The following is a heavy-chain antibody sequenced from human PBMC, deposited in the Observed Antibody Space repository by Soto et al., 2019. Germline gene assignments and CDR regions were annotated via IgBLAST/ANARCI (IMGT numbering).Heavy chain of an antibody. Sequence: QVRLVESGGGVVQPGRSLRLSCAAFGFNFRSSGMHWVRQAPGKGLEWVAVISYDGTWKKYADSLQGRFSISRDNSKNTLYLQINNLRAEDTAVYYCANLYGDYPDYWGRGTQVTVSS. CDR2: ISYDGTWK. J-gene: IGHJ4*02. CDR1: GFNFRSSG. V-gene: IGHV3-30*18. D-gene: IGHD4-17*01. CDR3: ANLYGDYPDY.